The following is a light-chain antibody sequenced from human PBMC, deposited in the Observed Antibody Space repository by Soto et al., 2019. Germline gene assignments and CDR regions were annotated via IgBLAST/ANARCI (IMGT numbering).Light chain of an antibody. CDR2: DAS. CDR1: QSISTW. V-gene: IGKV1-5*01. Sequence: DIQMTQSPSTLSASVGDRVTITCRASQSISTWLAWYQQKPGKAPKLVIYDASPLQRGVPSRFSGGGSGTQFTLTISSLQPEDFATYYCQQYETFSGTFGQGTRV. J-gene: IGKJ1*01. CDR3: QQYETFSGT.